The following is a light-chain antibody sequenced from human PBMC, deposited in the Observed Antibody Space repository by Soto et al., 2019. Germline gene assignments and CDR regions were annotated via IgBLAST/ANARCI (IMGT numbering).Light chain of an antibody. CDR3: PQFHNWPRT. CDR2: DAS. Sequence: DIQMTQSPSTLSASVGDRVTITCRASHSISSWLAWYQQKPGKAPKLLIYDASSLESGVPSRLSGSGSGTEFTLTITSLQSEDFAVYYCPQFHNWPRTFGEGTKVDIK. V-gene: IGKV1-5*01. J-gene: IGKJ1*01. CDR1: HSISSW.